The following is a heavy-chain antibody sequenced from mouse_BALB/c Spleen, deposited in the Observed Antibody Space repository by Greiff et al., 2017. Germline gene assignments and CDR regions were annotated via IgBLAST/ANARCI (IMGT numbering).Heavy chain of an antibody. J-gene: IGHJ4*01. D-gene: IGHD1-1*01. CDR3: ARSSYGSRDYAMDY. Sequence: VQLQQSGPELVKPGASVRISCKASGYTFTSYYIHWVKQRPGQGLEWIGWIYPGNVNTKYNEKFKGKATLTADKSSSTAYMQLSSLTPEDSAVYFCARSSYGSRDYAMDYWGQGTSVTVSS. V-gene: IGHV1S56*01. CDR1: GYTFTSYY. CDR2: IYPGNVNT.